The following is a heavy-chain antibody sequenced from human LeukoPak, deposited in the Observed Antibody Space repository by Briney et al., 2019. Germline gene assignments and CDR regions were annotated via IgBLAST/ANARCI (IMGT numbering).Heavy chain of an antibody. CDR1: RGSISSDY. CDR2: LYYSGST. D-gene: IGHD5-24*01. Sequence: PSETLSLTCTVSRGSISSDYWSWIRQPPGKGLEWIGYLYYSGSTNYNPSLKSRVTISVDTSKNQFSLNVTSVTAADTAVYFCARHGGGYTTDAFDIWGQGAMVTVSS. CDR3: ARHGGGYTTDAFDI. J-gene: IGHJ3*02. V-gene: IGHV4-59*08.